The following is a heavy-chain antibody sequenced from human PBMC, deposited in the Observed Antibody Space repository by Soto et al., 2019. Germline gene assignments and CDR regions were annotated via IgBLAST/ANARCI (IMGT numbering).Heavy chain of an antibody. CDR3: ARDYRARNWFDP. V-gene: IGHV1-69*01. CDR2: IIPIFGTA. CDR1: GGTFSSYA. D-gene: IGHD6-6*01. Sequence: QVQLVQSGAEVKKPGSSVKVSCTACGGTFSSYAISWVRQAPGQGLEWMGGIIPIFGTANYAQKFQGRVTITADESTSTAYMELSSLRSEDTAVYYCARDYRARNWFDPWGQGTLVTVSS. J-gene: IGHJ5*02.